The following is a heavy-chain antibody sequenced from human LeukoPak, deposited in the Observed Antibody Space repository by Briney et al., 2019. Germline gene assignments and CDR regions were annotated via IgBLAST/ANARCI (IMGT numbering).Heavy chain of an antibody. V-gene: IGHV7-4-1*02. J-gene: IGHJ5*02. CDR3: ARETAAYYCSSTSCSGGWFDP. CDR1: GYTFTSYA. D-gene: IGHD2-2*01. CDR2: INTNTGNP. Sequence: GASVKVSCKASGYTFTSYAMNWVRQAPGQGLEWMGWINTNTGNPTYAQGFTGRFVFSLDTSVSTAYLQISSLKAEDTAVYYCARETAAYYCSSTSCSGGWFDPWGQGTLVTVSS.